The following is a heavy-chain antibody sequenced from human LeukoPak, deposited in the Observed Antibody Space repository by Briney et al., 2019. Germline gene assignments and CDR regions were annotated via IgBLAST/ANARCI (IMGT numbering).Heavy chain of an antibody. CDR2: INPSSGAT. J-gene: IGHJ1*01. CDR1: GYTFISYY. CDR3: AREVLRDLYNSQYFQH. Sequence: ASVKVSCTASGYTFISYYMHWVRQAPGQGLEWVGIINPSSGATTYAQKFQGRVTMTRDTSTSTVFMELSSLRSEDTAVYYCAREVLRDLYNSQYFQHWGQGTLVTVSS. V-gene: IGHV1-46*01. D-gene: IGHD5-24*01.